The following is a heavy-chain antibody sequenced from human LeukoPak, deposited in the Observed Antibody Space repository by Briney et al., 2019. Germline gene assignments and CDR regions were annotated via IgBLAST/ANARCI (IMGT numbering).Heavy chain of an antibody. CDR2: IYPDDSDT. J-gene: IGHJ4*02. CDR1: GYSFTSYW. D-gene: IGHD6-6*01. Sequence: GESLKISCKGSGYSFTSYWIGWVRQMPGKGLEWMGIIYPDDSDTRYSPSFQGQVIISADKSINTAYLQWSSLKASDAAMYYCARHTRYSSSSRLFEYWGQGTLVTVSS. V-gene: IGHV5-51*01. CDR3: ARHTRYSSSSRLFEY.